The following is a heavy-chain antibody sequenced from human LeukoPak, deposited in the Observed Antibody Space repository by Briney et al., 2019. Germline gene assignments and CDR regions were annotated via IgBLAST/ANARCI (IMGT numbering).Heavy chain of an antibody. Sequence: SETLSLTCTVSGGSISSYYWSWIRQPPGKGLEWIGYIYYSGSTYYNPSLKSRVTISVDTSKNQFSLKLSSVTAADTAVYYCARVVVGANDAFDIWGQGTMVTVSS. CDR1: GGSISSYY. CDR2: IYYSGST. CDR3: ARVVVGANDAFDI. J-gene: IGHJ3*02. V-gene: IGHV4-59*12. D-gene: IGHD1-26*01.